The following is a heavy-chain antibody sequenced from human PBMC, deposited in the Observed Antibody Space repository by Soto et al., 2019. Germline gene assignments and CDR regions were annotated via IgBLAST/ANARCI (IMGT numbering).Heavy chain of an antibody. V-gene: IGHV1-69*06. CDR3: ATQSYYYDRSGYAYDAFDI. J-gene: IGHJ3*02. D-gene: IGHD3-22*01. Sequence: SVKVSCKASGGTFSSYPISWVRQAPGQGLERMGGIIPIIGTAAYTQKFQGRVTITADKSTGTAYMVLSSLRSEDTALYYCATQSYYYDRSGYAYDAFDIWGQGTMVTVSS. CDR2: IIPIIGTA. CDR1: GGTFSSYP.